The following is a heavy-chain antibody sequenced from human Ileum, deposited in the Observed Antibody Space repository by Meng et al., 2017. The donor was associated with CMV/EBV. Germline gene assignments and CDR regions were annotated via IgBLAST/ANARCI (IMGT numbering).Heavy chain of an antibody. Sequence: GGSLRLSCAASGFTFSGSAMHWVRQASGKGLEWVGRIRSKANSYATAYAASVKGRFTISRDESKNTAYLQMNSLKTEDTAVYYCTRPPYCSSTSCYTGGLWGQGTLVTVSS. CDR2: IRSKANSYAT. CDR1: GFTFSGSA. J-gene: IGHJ4*02. D-gene: IGHD2-2*02. V-gene: IGHV3-73*01. CDR3: TRPPYCSSTSCYTGGL.